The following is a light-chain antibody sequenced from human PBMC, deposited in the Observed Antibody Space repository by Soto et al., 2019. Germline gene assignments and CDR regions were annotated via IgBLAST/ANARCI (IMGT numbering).Light chain of an antibody. V-gene: IGLV2-14*01. Sequence: QSALTQPASVSGSPGQSITISCTGTSSDVGGYKYVSWYQQHPGKAPKLMIYEVSNRPSGVSNRFSGSKSGNTASLTISGLQAEDEAEYYCSSYTSSSPYVFXTGTKVTVL. CDR1: SSDVGGYKY. CDR2: EVS. CDR3: SSYTSSSPYV. J-gene: IGLJ1*01.